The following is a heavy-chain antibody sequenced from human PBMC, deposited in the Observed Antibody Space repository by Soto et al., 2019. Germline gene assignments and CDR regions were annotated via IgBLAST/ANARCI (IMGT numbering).Heavy chain of an antibody. V-gene: IGHV3-74*01. D-gene: IGHD6-13*01. CDR1: GFTFSAHW. CDR3: VRGSRNCYGMDY. CDR2: INTDGSST. Sequence: EVQLVESGGGLVQPGGSLRLSCAASGFTFSAHWFHWVRQVPGKGLLWVSRINTDGSSTTYADSVEGRFTISRDNAKNTVYLQMNSLRGEDTAEYYCVRGSRNCYGMDYWGQGTLVTVSS. J-gene: IGHJ4*02.